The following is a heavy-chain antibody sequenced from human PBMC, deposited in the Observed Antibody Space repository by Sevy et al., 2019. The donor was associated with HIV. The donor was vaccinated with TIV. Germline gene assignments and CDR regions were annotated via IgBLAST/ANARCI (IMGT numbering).Heavy chain of an antibody. CDR3: GRAMDV. CDR1: GFTFSSYW. Sequence: GESLRLSCAASGFTFSSYWMHWVRQAPGKGLEWVPNIKRDGSEKYYLDSVKGRFTISRANAKNSLYVQMNSLRPEDTAVYYCGRAMDVCGHGTTVTVSS. J-gene: IGHJ6*01. CDR2: IKRDGSEK. V-gene: IGHV3-7*01.